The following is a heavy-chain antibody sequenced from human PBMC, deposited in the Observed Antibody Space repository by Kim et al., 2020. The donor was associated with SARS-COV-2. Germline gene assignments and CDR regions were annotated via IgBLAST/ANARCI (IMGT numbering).Heavy chain of an antibody. CDR3: ANIGEGWFDP. CDR2: IYYSGST. J-gene: IGHJ5*02. CDR1: GGSISSSSYY. Sequence: SETLSLTCTVSGGSISSSSYYWGWIRQPPGKGLEWIGSIYYSGSTYYNPSLKSRVTISVDTSKNQFSLKLSSVTAADTAVYYCANIGEGWFDPWGQGTLVTVSS. V-gene: IGHV4-39*01. D-gene: IGHD4-17*01.